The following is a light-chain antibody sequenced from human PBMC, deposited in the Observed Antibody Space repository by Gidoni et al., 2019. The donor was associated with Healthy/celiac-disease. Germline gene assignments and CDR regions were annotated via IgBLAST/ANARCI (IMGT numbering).Light chain of an antibody. CDR2: DAS. CDR3: QQYDNLPF. J-gene: IGKJ4*01. V-gene: IGKV1-33*01. CDR1: QDISNY. Sequence: DIQMTQSPSSLSASVGDRVTITCQASQDISNYLNWYQQKPRKAPKLLIYDASNLETGVPSRFSGSGSGTDFTFTIRSLQPEDIATYYCQQYDNLPFFGGGTKVEIK.